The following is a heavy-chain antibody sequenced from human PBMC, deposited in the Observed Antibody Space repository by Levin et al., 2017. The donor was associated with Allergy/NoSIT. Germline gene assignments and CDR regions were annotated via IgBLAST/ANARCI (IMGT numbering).Heavy chain of an antibody. CDR2: ISGRGGDI. J-gene: IGHJ4*02. D-gene: IGHD3-10*01. CDR3: ARGALWFGEFLPHDY. Sequence: GGSLRLSCAASGFTFSSYAMSWVRQAPGKGLEWVSGISGRGGDIYYADSVKGRFTISRDNSKNTLYLQMNSLRAEDTAVYYCARGALWFGEFLPHDYWGQGTLVTVSS. V-gene: IGHV3-23*01. CDR1: GFTFSSYA.